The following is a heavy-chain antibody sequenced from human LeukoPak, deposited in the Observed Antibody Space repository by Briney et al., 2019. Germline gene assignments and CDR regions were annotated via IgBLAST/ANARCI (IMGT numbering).Heavy chain of an antibody. D-gene: IGHD3-10*01. Sequence: SGGSLRLSCAASGFTFSDHYMSWIRQAPGKGLEWLSYISTRGTYTTHADSVKGRFTISRDNAKNSLYLQMNSLRVEDTAVYHCARDRGLSYFDVWGRGSLVTVSS. CDR2: ISTRGTYT. V-gene: IGHV3-11*05. J-gene: IGHJ2*01. CDR3: ARDRGLSYFDV. CDR1: GFTFSDHY.